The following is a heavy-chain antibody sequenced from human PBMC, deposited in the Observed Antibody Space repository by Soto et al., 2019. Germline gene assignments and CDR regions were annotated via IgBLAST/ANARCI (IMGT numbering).Heavy chain of an antibody. J-gene: IGHJ4*02. D-gene: IGHD5-18*01. CDR2: ISGSGGST. CDR1: GFTFSSYG. CDR3: AKDSGYSYGYDYFDY. V-gene: IGHV3-23*01. Sequence: GGSLRLSFAASGFTFSSYGMSWVRQAPGKGLEWVSAISGSGGSTYYADSVKGRFTISRDNSKNTLYLQMNSLRAEDTAVYYCAKDSGYSYGYDYFDYWGQGTLVTVSS.